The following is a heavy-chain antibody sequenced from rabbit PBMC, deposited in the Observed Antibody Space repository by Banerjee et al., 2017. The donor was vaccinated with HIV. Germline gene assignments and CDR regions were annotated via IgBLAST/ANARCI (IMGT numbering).Heavy chain of an antibody. J-gene: IGHJ6*01. CDR3: ARSNTYYGMDL. CDR2: ITYRGSA. Sequence: QSLEESGGDLVKPGASLTLTCKASGFDFSSYAITWVRQAPGKGLEYIGYITYRGSAYYASWVNGRFTISRENTQNTLYLQLNSLTAADTATYFCARSNTYYGMDLWGPGTLVTVS. V-gene: IGHV1S28*01. CDR1: GFDFSSYA.